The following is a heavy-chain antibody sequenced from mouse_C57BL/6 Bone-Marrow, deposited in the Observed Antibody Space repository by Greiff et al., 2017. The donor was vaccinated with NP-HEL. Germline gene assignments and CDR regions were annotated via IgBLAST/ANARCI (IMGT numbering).Heavy chain of an antibody. D-gene: IGHD2-4*01. CDR1: GYTFTDYY. J-gene: IGHJ3*01. CDR3: ARYDYGEVFAY. Sequence: EVKLQQSGPELVKPGASVKISCKASGYTFTDYYMNWVKQSHGKSLEWIGDINPNNGGTSYNQKFKGKATLTVDKSSSTAYMELRSLTSEDSAVYYCARYDYGEVFAYWGQGTLVTVSA. CDR2: INPNNGGT. V-gene: IGHV1-26*01.